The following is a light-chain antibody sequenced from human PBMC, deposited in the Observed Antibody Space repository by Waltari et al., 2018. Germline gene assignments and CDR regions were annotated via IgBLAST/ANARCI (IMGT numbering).Light chain of an antibody. V-gene: IGKV1-39*01. J-gene: IGKJ3*01. CDR1: QSISTL. CDR3: QESVSTPKGT. CDR2: AAS. Sequence: DIQMTQSQSSLSASVGDRFTITCRESQSISTLLHWYQQQEGRAPKPLIYAASTLKRWVPSRFSGSGAGSDYTLPISSLQPEDSATYHCQESVSTPKGTFGPGTKVEIK.